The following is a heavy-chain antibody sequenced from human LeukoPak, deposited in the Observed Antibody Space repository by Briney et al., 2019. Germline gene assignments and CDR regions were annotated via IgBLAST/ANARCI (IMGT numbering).Heavy chain of an antibody. CDR3: ARERAYYYDSSGYHYGMDV. CDR2: IYTSGST. CDR1: GGSISSYY. D-gene: IGHD3-22*01. J-gene: IGHJ6*02. V-gene: IGHV4-4*07. Sequence: PSETLSLTCTVSGGSISSYYWSRIRHPARKGLEWIGRIYTSGSTNYNPSLKSRVTMSVDTSKNQFSLKLSSVTAADTAVYYCARERAYYYDSSGYHYGMDVWGQGTTVTVSS.